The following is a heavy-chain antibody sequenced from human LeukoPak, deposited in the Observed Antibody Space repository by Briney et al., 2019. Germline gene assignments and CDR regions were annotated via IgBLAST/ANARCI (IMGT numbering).Heavy chain of an antibody. J-gene: IGHJ4*02. CDR2: FDPEDGET. CDR3: ATATFSYSSYDY. D-gene: IGHD6-6*01. V-gene: IGHV1-24*01. CDR1: GYTLTELS. Sequence: ASVKVSCKVSGYTLTELSMHWVRQAPGKGLEWMGGFDPEDGETIYAQKFQGRVTMTEDTSTDTAYMELSSLRSEDAAVYYCATATFSYSSYDYWGQGTLVTVSS.